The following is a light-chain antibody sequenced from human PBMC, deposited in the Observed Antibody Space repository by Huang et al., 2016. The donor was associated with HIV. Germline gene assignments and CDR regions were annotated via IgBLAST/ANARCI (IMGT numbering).Light chain of an antibody. CDR3: QQTYRTPLYT. J-gene: IGKJ2*01. CDR1: QTINNF. V-gene: IGKV1-39*01. Sequence: DIQMTQSPSSLSASVGDRVTITCRASQTINNFLNWYQQKPGKGPKLLIYAASTLQSGVPSRFSGSGSGTDFTLTVTNLQPEDFATYYCQQTYRTPLYTFGQGTKLEIK. CDR2: AAS.